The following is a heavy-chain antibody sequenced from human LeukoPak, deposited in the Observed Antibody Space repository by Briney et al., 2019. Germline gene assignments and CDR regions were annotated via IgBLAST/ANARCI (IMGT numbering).Heavy chain of an antibody. V-gene: IGHV4-59*01. J-gene: IGHJ4*02. CDR2: IYYSGST. CDR3: ARDSYSSGWYGHYFDY. D-gene: IGHD6-19*01. Sequence: SETLSLTCTVSGGSISSYYWSWIRQPPGKGLEWIGYIYYSGSTNYNPSLKSRVTISVDTSKNQFSLKLSSVTAADTAVYYCARDSYSSGWYGHYFDYWGQGTLVTVSS. CDR1: GGSISSYY.